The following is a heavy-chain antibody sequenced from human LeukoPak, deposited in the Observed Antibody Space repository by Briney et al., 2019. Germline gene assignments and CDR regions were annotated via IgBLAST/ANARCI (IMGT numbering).Heavy chain of an antibody. D-gene: IGHD2-2*02. CDR2: INPNSGGT. CDR1: GYTFTGYY. J-gene: IGHJ4*02. CDR3: ARGSGTSWYKYYFDY. V-gene: IGHV1-2*02. Sequence: ASVKVSRKTSGYTFTGYYLHWVRQAPGQGLEWLGWINPNSGGTSYAQKFQGRVTMTRDTSITTAYMELNWLRSDDTAMFYCARGSGTSWYKYYFDYWGQGTLVTVSS.